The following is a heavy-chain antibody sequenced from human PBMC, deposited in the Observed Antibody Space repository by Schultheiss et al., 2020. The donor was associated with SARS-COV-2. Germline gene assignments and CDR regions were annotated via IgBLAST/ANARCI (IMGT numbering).Heavy chain of an antibody. J-gene: IGHJ3*02. D-gene: IGHD3-3*01. CDR2: INHSATT. V-gene: IGHV4-34*01. Sequence: SETLSLTCAVYGGSFSGYYWSWIRQPPGKGLEWIGEINHSATTNYNPSLKSRVTISLGTSKNEVSLKLSSVTAADTAVYYCARDRGVVNHDAFDIWGQGTMVTVSS. CDR3: ARDRGVVNHDAFDI. CDR1: GGSFSGYY.